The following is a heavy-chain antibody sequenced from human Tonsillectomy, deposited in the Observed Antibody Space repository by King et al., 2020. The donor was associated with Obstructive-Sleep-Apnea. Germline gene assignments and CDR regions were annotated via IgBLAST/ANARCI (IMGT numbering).Heavy chain of an antibody. Sequence: QVQLQESGPGLVKPSETLPLTCSVSGGSINNNSFYWGWFRQSPGKGLEWIGSIYYSGPTYHNPSLKGRVPISVDTSTNQFSLKLRSVTAADTALYYCARRRWQQLVPFDYWGQGTLVTVSS. D-gene: IGHD6-13*01. CDR3: ARRRWQQLVPFDY. CDR2: IYYSGPT. J-gene: IGHJ4*02. CDR1: GGSINNNSFY. V-gene: IGHV4-39*01.